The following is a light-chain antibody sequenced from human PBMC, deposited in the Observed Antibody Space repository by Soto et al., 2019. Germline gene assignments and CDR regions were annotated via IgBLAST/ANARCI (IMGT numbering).Light chain of an antibody. CDR1: SSNIGTGYD. CDR3: AAWDDSLSGPV. Sequence: QSVLTQPPSVSGAPGQRVTISCTGSSSNIGTGYDVHWYQQVPGTAPRLLIFDNTKRPSGVPDRFSGSKSGTSASLAISGLRSEDEADYYCAAWDDSLSGPVFGGGTKLTVL. CDR2: DNT. V-gene: IGLV1-40*01. J-gene: IGLJ3*02.